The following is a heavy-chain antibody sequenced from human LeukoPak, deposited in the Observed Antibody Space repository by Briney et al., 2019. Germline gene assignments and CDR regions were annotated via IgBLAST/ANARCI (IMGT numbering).Heavy chain of an antibody. V-gene: IGHV4-59*01. D-gene: IGHD3-10*01. CDR3: ARVGDMVRGAFYFDY. CDR2: IYYSGST. CDR1: GGSISSYY. Sequence: SETLSLTCTVSGGSISSYYWSWIRQPPGKGLEWIGYIYYSGSTNYNPSLKSRVTISVDTSKNQFSLKPSSVTAADTAVYYCARVGDMVRGAFYFDYWGQGTLVTVSS. J-gene: IGHJ4*02.